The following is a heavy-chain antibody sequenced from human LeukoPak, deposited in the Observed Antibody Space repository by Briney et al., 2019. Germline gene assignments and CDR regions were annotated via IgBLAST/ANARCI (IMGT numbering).Heavy chain of an antibody. J-gene: IGHJ4*02. D-gene: IGHD1-14*01. Sequence: SVKVSCKASGGTFSSYAISWVRQAPGQGLEWMGGIIPIFVTANYAQKFQGRVTITADQYTSTAYMELSSLRSEDTAAYYCARDAGANKVGTGGYFDYWGQGTLVTVSS. V-gene: IGHV1-69*13. CDR1: GGTFSSYA. CDR2: IIPIFVTA. CDR3: ARDAGANKVGTGGYFDY.